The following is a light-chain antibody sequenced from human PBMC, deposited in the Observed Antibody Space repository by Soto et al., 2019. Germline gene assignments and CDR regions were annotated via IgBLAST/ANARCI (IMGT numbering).Light chain of an antibody. Sequence: IVLTQSPGSLSVSPGERATLSRGASQSVSNNHLAWYQQKPGQAPRLLIYGASSRATGIPDRFSGSGSETDFTLIISRLEPEDFAVYYCQQYGDSPWTFGQGTKVDIK. J-gene: IGKJ1*01. CDR2: GAS. CDR1: QSVSNNH. V-gene: IGKV3-20*01. CDR3: QQYGDSPWT.